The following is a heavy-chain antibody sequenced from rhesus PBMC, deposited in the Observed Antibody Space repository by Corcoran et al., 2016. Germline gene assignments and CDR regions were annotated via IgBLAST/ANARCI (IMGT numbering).Heavy chain of an antibody. CDR2: IIPLVCVT. J-gene: IGHJ6*01. V-gene: IGHV1-198*02. D-gene: IGHD6-13*01. CDR1: GFTFGSYA. Sequence: QVQLVQSGAEVKKPGASGKVSCKAAGFTFGSYANSWVRKAPGQGLEWMGLIIPLVCVTNNAEKCQCIVTITADTSTSTAYMELSSLRSEDTAVYYCARGPEQLVWYGLDSWGQGVVVTVSS. CDR3: ARGPEQLVWYGLDS.